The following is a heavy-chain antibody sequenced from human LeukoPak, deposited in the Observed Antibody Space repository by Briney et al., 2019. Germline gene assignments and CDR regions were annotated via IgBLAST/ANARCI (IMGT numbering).Heavy chain of an antibody. CDR1: GIIVSNNY. CDR3: ARGRIAARLVDY. D-gene: IGHD6-6*01. Sequence: GGSLKLSCAASGIIVSNNYMSWVRQAPGRGLEWVSVIYSGGSTYYADSVKGRFTISRDNSKNTLYLQMNSLRAEDAAVYYCARGRIAARLVDYWGQGTLVTVSS. J-gene: IGHJ4*02. V-gene: IGHV3-66*01. CDR2: IYSGGST.